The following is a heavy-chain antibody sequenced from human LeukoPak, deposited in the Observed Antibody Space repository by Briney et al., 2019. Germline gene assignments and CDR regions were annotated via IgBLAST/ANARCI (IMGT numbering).Heavy chain of an antibody. CDR2: IYHSGST. V-gene: IGHV4-59*01. CDR1: GGSISTYY. CDR3: ARGGAARLHFQN. D-gene: IGHD6-6*01. Sequence: MASETLSLTCTVSGGSISTYYWNWIRQPPGKGLEWIGYIYHSGSTNCNPSLQSRVTISVDTSKNQFSLNLNSVTAADTAVYYCARGGAARLHFQNWGQGTLVTVSS. J-gene: IGHJ1*01.